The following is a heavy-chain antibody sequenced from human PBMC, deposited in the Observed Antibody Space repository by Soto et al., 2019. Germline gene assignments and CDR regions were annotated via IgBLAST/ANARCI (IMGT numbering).Heavy chain of an antibody. CDR2: ISAYNGNT. V-gene: IGHV1-18*01. D-gene: IGHD6-13*01. CDR3: ARDHRIAAAVEVLGY. CDR1: GYTFTSYG. Sequence: ASVKVSCKASGYTFTSYGISWVRQAPGQGLEWMGWISAYNGNTNYAQKLQGRVTMTTDTSTSTAYMELRSLRSDDTALYYCARDHRIAAAVEVLGYWGQGTLVTVSS. J-gene: IGHJ4*02.